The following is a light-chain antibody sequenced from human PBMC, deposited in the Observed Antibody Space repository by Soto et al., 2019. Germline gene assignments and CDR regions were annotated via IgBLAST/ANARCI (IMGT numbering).Light chain of an antibody. J-gene: IGKJ5*01. CDR1: QSVSSS. CDR2: GAS. CDR3: EQYNNWFSIT. Sequence: EIVLTQSPGTLSLSPGERATLSCRASQSVSSSLAWYRQKPGQAPRLLIYGASTRATGIPARFSGSGSGTEFTLTISSLQPEDFAVYYCEQYNNWFSITFGQGTRLEIK. V-gene: IGKV3D-15*01.